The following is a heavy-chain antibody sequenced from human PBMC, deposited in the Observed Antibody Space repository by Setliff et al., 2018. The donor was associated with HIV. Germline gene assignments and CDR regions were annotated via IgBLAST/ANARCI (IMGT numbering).Heavy chain of an antibody. Sequence: GGSLRLSCAASGFNLSPYTLTWVRQVPGKGLEWVSSISANSIHVYYADSVRGRFTISRENANNSLYLQMNSLRAEDTAVYYCARVVEGSHQVSLYYYYYYYMDVWGKGTTVTVSS. CDR2: ISANSIHV. D-gene: IGHD3-3*01. CDR1: GFNLSPYT. CDR3: ARVVEGSHQVSLYYYYYYYMDV. V-gene: IGHV3-21*06. J-gene: IGHJ6*03.